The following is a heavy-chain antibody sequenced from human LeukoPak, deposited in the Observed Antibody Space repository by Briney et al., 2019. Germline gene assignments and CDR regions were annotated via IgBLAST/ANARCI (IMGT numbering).Heavy chain of an antibody. CDR2: IYYSGST. CDR1: GGSISSYY. J-gene: IGHJ6*02. V-gene: IGHV4-59*08. Sequence: SETLSLTCTVSGGSISSYYWSWIRQPPGEGLEWIGYIYYSGSTNYNPSLKSRVTISVDTSKNQFSLKLSSVTAADTAVYYCARQSRVVVASYGMDVWGQGTTVTVSS. CDR3: ARQSRVVVASYGMDV. D-gene: IGHD2-15*01.